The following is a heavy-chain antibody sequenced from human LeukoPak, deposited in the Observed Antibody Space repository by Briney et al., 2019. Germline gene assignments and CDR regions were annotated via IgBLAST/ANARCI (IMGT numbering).Heavy chain of an antibody. CDR3: AKGKLGYCSSTSCYEFDY. J-gene: IGHJ4*02. Sequence: PGGSLRLSCAASGFTFSSSAMSWVRQAPGRGLEWVSAISNNGGYTYYADSVQGRFTISRDNSKSTLCLQMNSLRAEDTAVYYCAKGKLGYCSSTSCYEFDYWGQGTLVTVSS. CDR1: GFTFSSSA. D-gene: IGHD2-2*01. CDR2: ISNNGGYT. V-gene: IGHV3-23*01.